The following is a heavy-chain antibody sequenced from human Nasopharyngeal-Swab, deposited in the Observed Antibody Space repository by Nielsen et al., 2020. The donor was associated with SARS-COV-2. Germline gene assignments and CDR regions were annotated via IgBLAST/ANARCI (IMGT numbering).Heavy chain of an antibody. CDR3: AKSGRYSSV. Sequence: GESLKISCAASGFTFSSYGMHWVRQAPGKGLEWVAVIWYDGSNKYYADSVKGRFTISRDNSKNTLYLQMNSLRAEDTAVYYCAKSGRYSSVWGQGTQVTVSS. CDR1: GFTFSSYG. CDR2: IWYDGSNK. J-gene: IGHJ4*02. D-gene: IGHD6-19*01. V-gene: IGHV3-33*06.